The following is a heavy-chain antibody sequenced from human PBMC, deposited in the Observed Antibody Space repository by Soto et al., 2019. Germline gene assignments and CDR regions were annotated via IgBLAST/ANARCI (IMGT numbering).Heavy chain of an antibody. CDR1: GYSFTNND. Sequence: QVQLVQSGAEVREPGASVKVSCKASGYSFTNNDVSWVRQATGQGLEWMGWMNPGSGDTGYAQKFQGRVTMTRDISKATAYMELSSLRSDDTAICYCARMATFGSLNWFDPWGQGTLVTVSS. V-gene: IGHV1-8*01. D-gene: IGHD3-16*01. J-gene: IGHJ5*02. CDR2: MNPGSGDT. CDR3: ARMATFGSLNWFDP.